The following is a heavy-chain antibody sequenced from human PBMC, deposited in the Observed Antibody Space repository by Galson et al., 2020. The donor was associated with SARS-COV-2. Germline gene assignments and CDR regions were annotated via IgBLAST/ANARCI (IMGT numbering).Heavy chain of an antibody. V-gene: IGHV3-21*01. CDR1: GFTFSSYS. D-gene: IGHD1-20*01. CDR2: ISSSSSYI. CDR3: AREMGDNWNDVCDY. J-gene: IGHJ4*02. Sequence: KIGESLKISCAASGFTFSSYSMNWVRQAPGKGLEWVSSISSSSSYIYYADSVKGRFTISRDNAKNSLYLQMNSLRAEDTAVYYCAREMGDNWNDVCDYWGQGTLVTVSS.